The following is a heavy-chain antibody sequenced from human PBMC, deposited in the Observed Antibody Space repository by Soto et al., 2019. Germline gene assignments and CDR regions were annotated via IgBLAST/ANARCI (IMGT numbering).Heavy chain of an antibody. CDR2: IKSKTSGGTT. V-gene: IGHV3-15*01. CDR1: GFTVSEAW. J-gene: IGHJ4*02. Sequence: GGSLRLSCAVSGFTVSEAWMSWVRQAPGKGLEWVGRIKSKTSGGTTDYAAPVKGRFTISRDDSKNTLNLQMNSLKTEDTAVYYCTTDPGGGISARDVPDYWGQGTLVTV. D-gene: IGHD6-6*01. CDR3: TTDPGGGISARDVPDY.